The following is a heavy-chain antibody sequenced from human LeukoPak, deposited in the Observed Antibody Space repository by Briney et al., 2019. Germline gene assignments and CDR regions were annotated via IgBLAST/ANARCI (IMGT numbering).Heavy chain of an antibody. J-gene: IGHJ5*02. CDR2: INHSGST. D-gene: IGHD2-2*01. CDR3: ARHDPSGSTSRRWPRRVWFDP. CDR1: GGSFSGYY. V-gene: IGHV4-34*01. Sequence: SETLSLTCAVYGGSFSGYYWSWIRQPPGKGLEWIGEINHSGSTNYNPSLKSRVTISVDTSKNQFSLKLSSVTAADTAVYYCARHDPSGSTSRRWPRRVWFDPWGQGTLVTVSS.